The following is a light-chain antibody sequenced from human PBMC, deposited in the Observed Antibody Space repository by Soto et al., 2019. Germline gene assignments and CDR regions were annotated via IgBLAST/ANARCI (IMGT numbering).Light chain of an antibody. CDR3: QQYNNFPPGT. V-gene: IGKV3-15*01. CDR1: QSVSSN. Sequence: EIVMTQSPATLSVSPGERATLSCRASQSVSSNLAWYQQKPGQAPRLLIYAASTRATGIPARFSGSGSGTAVTLTIISMQSEDVSVYYCQQYNNFPPGTFGQGTKVEIK. CDR2: AAS. J-gene: IGKJ1*01.